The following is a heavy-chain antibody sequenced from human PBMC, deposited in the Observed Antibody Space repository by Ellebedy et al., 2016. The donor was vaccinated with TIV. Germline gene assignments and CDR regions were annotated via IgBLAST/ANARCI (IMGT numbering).Heavy chain of an antibody. CDR3: ARDYGTSGSYYYYYGMDV. Sequence: SETLSLTXTVSGGSLSGFHWSWIRQTPGKGLEWIGYISYSGVTSYNPSLKSRVIISVDTSKNQFSLNLSSVTAADTAVYYCARDYGTSGSYYYYYGMDVWGQGTTVTVS. D-gene: IGHD2-8*01. V-gene: IGHV4-59*01. J-gene: IGHJ6*02. CDR1: GGSLSGFH. CDR2: ISYSGVT.